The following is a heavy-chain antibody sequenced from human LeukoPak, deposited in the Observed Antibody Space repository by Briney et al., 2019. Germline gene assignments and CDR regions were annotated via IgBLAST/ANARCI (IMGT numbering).Heavy chain of an antibody. J-gene: IGHJ4*02. CDR1: GGSFSGYY. CDR2: INHSGST. D-gene: IGHD6-19*01. Sequence: SETLSLTCAVYGGSFSGYYWSWIHQPPGKGLEWIGEINHSGSTNYNPSLKSRVTISVDTSKNQFSLKLSSVTAADTAVYYCARARQWLVDYWGQGTLVTVSS. V-gene: IGHV4-34*01. CDR3: ARARQWLVDY.